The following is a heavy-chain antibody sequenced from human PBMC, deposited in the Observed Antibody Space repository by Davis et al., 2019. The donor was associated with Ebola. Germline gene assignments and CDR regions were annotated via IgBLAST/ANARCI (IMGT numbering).Heavy chain of an antibody. J-gene: IGHJ4*02. CDR1: GYIFTNYW. V-gene: IGHV5-51*01. CDR2: VYPGDSDT. D-gene: IGHD1-1*01. Sequence: GESLKISCETSGYIFTNYWIAWVRQVPGRGLEWMGIVYPGDSDTRYSPSFQGQVTISVDKSFTTAQLQWSSLKASDTAIYYCARLSGGTTGPLDYWGQGTLVTVSS. CDR3: ARLSGGTTGPLDY.